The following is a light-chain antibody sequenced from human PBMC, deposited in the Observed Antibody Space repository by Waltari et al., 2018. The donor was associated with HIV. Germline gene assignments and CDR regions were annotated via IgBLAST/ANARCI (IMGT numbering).Light chain of an antibody. CDR3: SAWDDSLNGPL. V-gene: IGLV1-44*01. CDR1: SPNIGTNA. J-gene: IGLJ3*02. Sequence: QSVLTQPPSASGAPGQRVAISCSGSSPNIGTNAVNWYQQVPGTAPKLLMYGDNPRPSGVPDRFSGSKSGTSASLAISGLQSEDEADYYCSAWDDSLNGPLFGGGTKLTVL. CDR2: GDN.